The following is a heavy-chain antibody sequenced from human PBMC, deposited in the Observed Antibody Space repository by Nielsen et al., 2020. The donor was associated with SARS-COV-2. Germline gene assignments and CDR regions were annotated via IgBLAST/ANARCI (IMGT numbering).Heavy chain of an antibody. CDR2: ISWNSGSI. J-gene: IGHJ6*02. Sequence: SLKISCAASGFGFAKYAMSWVCQTPGRRLEWVSGISWNSGSIGYADSVKGRFTISRDNAKNSLYLQMNSLRAEDTALYYCATLGGYDGLDYYYGMDVWGQGTTVTVSS. V-gene: IGHV3-9*01. CDR1: GFGFAKYA. CDR3: ATLGGYDGLDYYYGMDV. D-gene: IGHD3-16*01.